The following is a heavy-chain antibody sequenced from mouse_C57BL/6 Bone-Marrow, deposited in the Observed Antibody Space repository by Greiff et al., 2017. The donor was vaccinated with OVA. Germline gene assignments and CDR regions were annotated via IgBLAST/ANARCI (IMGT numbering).Heavy chain of an antibody. CDR1: GYSITSGYY. CDR3: AREYWALFAD. CDR2: ISYDGSN. D-gene: IGHD4-1*01. Sequence: EVQLQESGPGLVKPSQSLSLTCSVTGYSITSGYYWNWIRQFPGNKLEWMGYISYDGSNNYNPSLKNRISITRDTSKNQFFLKLNSVTTEDTATYYCAREYWALFADWGQGTLVTVSA. J-gene: IGHJ3*01. V-gene: IGHV3-6*01.